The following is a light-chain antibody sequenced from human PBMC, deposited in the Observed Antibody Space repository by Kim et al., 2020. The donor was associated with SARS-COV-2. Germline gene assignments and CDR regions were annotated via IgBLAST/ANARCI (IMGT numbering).Light chain of an antibody. CDR1: KLEDKN. CDR3: QAWDSSTVI. J-gene: IGLJ2*01. CDR2: QNA. Sequence: SYELTQSPSVSVSPGQTVSITCSGDKLEDKNTCWYQQKPGQSPVMVIYQNAKRAPGIPERFSGSNSGNTATLTISGAQAIDEADYYCQAWDSSTVIFGGGTKLTVL. V-gene: IGLV3-1*01.